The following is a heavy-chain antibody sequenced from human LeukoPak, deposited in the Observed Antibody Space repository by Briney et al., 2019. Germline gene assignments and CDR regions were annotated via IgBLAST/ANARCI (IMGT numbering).Heavy chain of an antibody. CDR1: GGSISSSSYY. V-gene: IGHV4-39*01. CDR3: VRLEGYYYYYMDV. Sequence: PSETLSLTCTVSGGSISSSSYYWGWIRQPPGKGLEWIGSIYYSGSTYYNPSLKSRVTISVDTSKNQFSLKLSSVTAADTAVYYCVRLEGYYYYYMDVWGEGTTVTVSS. J-gene: IGHJ6*03. CDR2: IYYSGST.